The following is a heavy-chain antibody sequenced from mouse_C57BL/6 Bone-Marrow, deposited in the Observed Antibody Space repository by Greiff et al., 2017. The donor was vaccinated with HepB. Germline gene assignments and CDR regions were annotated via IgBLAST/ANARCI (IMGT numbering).Heavy chain of an antibody. CDR1: GYTFTDYY. V-gene: IGHV1-77*01. CDR2: IGPGSGST. CDR3: AIYYYGSSYYFDY. J-gene: IGHJ2*01. Sequence: VQLQQSGAELVKPGASVKISCKASGYTFTDYYINWVKQRPGQGLEWIGKIGPGSGSTYYNEKFKGKATLTAEKSSSTAYMQLSSLTSEDSAVYFCAIYYYGSSYYFDYWGQGTTLTVSS. D-gene: IGHD1-1*01.